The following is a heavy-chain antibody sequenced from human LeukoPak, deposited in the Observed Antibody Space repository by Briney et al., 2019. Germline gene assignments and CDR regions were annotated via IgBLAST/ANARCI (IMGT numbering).Heavy chain of an antibody. CDR2: IYYSGST. CDR3: ARRYSSSDAFDI. V-gene: IGHV4-59*01. CDR1: GGSISSYY. J-gene: IGHJ3*02. Sequence: KPSETLSLTCTVSGGSISSYYWSWIRQPPGKGLEWIGYIYYSGSTNYNPSLKSRVTISVDTSKNQFSLKLSSVTAADTAVYYCARRYSSSDAFDIWGQGTMVTVSS. D-gene: IGHD6-13*01.